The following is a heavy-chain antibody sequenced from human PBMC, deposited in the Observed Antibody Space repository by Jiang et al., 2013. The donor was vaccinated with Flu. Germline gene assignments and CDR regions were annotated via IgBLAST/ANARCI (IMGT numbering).Heavy chain of an antibody. CDR3: ARTSPPHYYDSSGSDAFDI. D-gene: IGHD3-22*01. V-gene: IGHV5-51*01. CDR2: IYPGDSDT. CDR1: GYSFTSYW. J-gene: IGHJ3*02. Sequence: GAEVKKPGESLKISCKGSGYSFTSYWIGWVRQMPGKGLEWMGIIYPGDSDTRYSPSFQGQVTISADKSIGTAYLQWSSLKASDTAMYYCARTSPPHYYDSSGSDAFDIWGQGTMVTVSS.